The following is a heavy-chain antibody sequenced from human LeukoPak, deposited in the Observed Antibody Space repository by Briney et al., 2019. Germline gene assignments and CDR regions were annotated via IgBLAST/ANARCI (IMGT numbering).Heavy chain of an antibody. D-gene: IGHD3-22*01. CDR2: ISGSGGST. CDR3: AKDVNYYDSSGYSIFQH. CDR1: GFTFSSYG. V-gene: IGHV3-23*01. Sequence: PGGSLRLSCAASGFTFSSYGMSWVRQAPGKGLEWVSAISGSGGSTYYADSVKGRFTISRDSSKNTLYLQMNSLRAEDTAVYYCAKDVNYYDSSGYSIFQHWGQGTLVTVSS. J-gene: IGHJ1*01.